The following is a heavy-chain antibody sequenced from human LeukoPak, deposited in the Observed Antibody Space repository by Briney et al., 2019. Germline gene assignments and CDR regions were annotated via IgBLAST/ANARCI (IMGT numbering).Heavy chain of an antibody. D-gene: IGHD3-10*01. J-gene: IGHJ3*02. V-gene: IGHV3-11*06. CDR3: ARDQQTLVTMVRGVTNAFDI. Sequence: PGGSLRLSRAASGFTFSDYYMSWIRQAPGKGLEWVSYISSSSYTNYADSVKGRFTISRDNAKNSLYLQMNSLRAEDTAVYYCARDQQTLVTMVRGVTNAFDIWGQGTMVTVSS. CDR1: GFTFSDYY. CDR2: ISSSSYT.